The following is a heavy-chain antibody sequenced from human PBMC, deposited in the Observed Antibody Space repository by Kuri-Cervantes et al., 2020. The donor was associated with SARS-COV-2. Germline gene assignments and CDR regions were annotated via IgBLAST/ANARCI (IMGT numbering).Heavy chain of an antibody. Sequence: LSLTCAASGFAFSRFAMNWVRQAPGKGLEWVSSISSDNHYIFYGDSMKGRFTISRNNARNSLYLQMNSLRAEDTATYYCVKDRDGDTGRVFDTFDKWGQGTMVTVSS. D-gene: IGHD3-10*01. V-gene: IGHV3-21*06. CDR1: GFAFSRFA. CDR2: ISSDNHYI. CDR3: VKDRDGDTGRVFDTFDK. J-gene: IGHJ3*02.